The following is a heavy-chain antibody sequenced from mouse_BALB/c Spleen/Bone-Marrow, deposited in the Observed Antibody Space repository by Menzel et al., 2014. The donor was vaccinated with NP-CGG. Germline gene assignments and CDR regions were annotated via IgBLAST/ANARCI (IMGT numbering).Heavy chain of an antibody. J-gene: IGHJ2*01. D-gene: IGHD3-2*01. CDR3: ARQLDSSGYVLDY. Sequence: EVQLQQSGGGLVQPGGSLKLSCAASGFTFSSYTMSWIRQTPEKRLEWVAYISDGGGRAYYPDTVKGRFTISRDNAKNTLYLQMSSLKSEDTAMYYCARQLDSSGYVLDYWAQGTTLTVSS. CDR1: GFTFSSYT. V-gene: IGHV5-12-2*01. CDR2: ISDGGGRA.